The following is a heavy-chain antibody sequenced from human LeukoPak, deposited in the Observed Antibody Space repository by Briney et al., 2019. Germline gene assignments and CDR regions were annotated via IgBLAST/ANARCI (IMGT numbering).Heavy chain of an antibody. D-gene: IGHD1-26*01. V-gene: IGHV3-23*05. J-gene: IGHJ4*02. CDR2: IAGSGRGA. CDR3: AHLVALDSGATPG. CDR1: GFPFSSYA. Sequence: GGSLRLSCGVSGFPFSSYAMAWVRQAPGKGLEWVASIAGSGRGAYYASSVKGRFTISRDNSANTLFLQLDSLRVDDTAVYYCAHLVALDSGATPGWGQGPLVTVSA.